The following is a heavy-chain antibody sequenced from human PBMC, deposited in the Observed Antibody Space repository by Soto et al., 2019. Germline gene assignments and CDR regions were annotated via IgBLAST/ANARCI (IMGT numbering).Heavy chain of an antibody. D-gene: IGHD6-6*01. V-gene: IGHV3-21*01. CDR1: GFTFSSYS. J-gene: IGHJ6*02. CDR2: ISSSSSYI. CDR3: ARDSAWGIAARLPIGYYYYGMDV. Sequence: GGSLRLSCAASGFTFSSYSMNWVRQAPGKGLEWVSSISSSSSYIYYADSVKGRFTISRDNAKNSLYLQMNSLRAEDTAVYYCARDSAWGIAARLPIGYYYYGMDVWGQGTTVTAP.